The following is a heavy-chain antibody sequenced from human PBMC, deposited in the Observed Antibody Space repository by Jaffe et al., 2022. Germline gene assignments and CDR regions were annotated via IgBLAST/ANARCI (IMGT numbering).Heavy chain of an antibody. J-gene: IGHJ6*03. CDR2: IKQDGSEK. D-gene: IGHD3-10*01. Sequence: EVQLVESGGGLVQPGGSLRLSCAASGFTFSSYWMSWVRQAPGKGLEWVANIKQDGSEKYYVDSVKGRFTISRDNAKNSLYLQMNSLRAEDTAVYYCARAAGSYYGSSRAFYYYYYYMDVWGKGTTVTVSS. CDR3: ARAAGSYYGSSRAFYYYYYYMDV. V-gene: IGHV3-7*05. CDR1: GFTFSSYW.